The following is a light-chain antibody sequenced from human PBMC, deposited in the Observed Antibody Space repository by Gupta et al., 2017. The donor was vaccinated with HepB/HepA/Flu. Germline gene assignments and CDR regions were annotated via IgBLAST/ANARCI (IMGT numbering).Light chain of an antibody. CDR3: MQALQPPLT. CDR2: LAS. CDR1: QSLRHSNGDTY. V-gene: IGKV2-28*01. Sequence: EIVLTQSPLSLPVSPGEPASMSCRSNQSLRHSNGDTYLDWYLQKPGQSPHLLIFLASSRASGVPDRFSGFGSATEFTLKISRVEAEDVGIYYCMQALQPPLTFGGGTKVDIK. J-gene: IGKJ4*01.